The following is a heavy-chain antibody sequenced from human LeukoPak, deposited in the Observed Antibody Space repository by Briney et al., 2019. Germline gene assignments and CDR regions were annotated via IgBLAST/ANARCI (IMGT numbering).Heavy chain of an antibody. CDR1: GGSFSGYY. CDR2: INHSGST. V-gene: IGHV4-34*01. D-gene: IGHD2-15*01. CDR3: ARGLSNCSGGSCYSLTYYCYYGMDV. Sequence: SETLSLTCAVYGGSFSGYYWSWIRQPPGKGLEWIGEINHSGSTNYNPSLKSRVTISVDTSKNQFSLKLSSVTAADTAVYYCARGLSNCSGGSCYSLTYYCYYGMDVWGKGTTVTVSS. J-gene: IGHJ6*04.